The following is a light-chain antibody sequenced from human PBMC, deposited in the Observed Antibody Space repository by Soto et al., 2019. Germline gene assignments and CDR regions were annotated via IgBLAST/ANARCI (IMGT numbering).Light chain of an antibody. CDR3: QQYGDSPGT. Sequence: EIVLTQSPGTLSLSPGERATLSCRASQSIGNNYLAWYQHKPDQAPRLLIYGTSNRATGIPDRFSGSGSGTDFTLTISRLEPEDFAVFYCQQYGDSPGTFGPGTKVEIQ. J-gene: IGKJ1*01. CDR1: QSIGNNY. V-gene: IGKV3-20*01. CDR2: GTS.